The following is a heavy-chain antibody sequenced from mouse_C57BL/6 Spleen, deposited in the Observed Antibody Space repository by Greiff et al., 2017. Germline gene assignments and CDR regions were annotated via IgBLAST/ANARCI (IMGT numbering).Heavy chain of an antibody. V-gene: IGHV14-4*01. Sequence: VQLKQSGAELVRPGASVKLSCTASGFNIKDDYMHWVKQRPEQGLEWIGWIDPENGDTEYASKFQGKATITADTSSNTAYLQLSSLTSEDTAVYYCITTVVARRYYFDYWGQGTTLTVSS. CDR1: GFNIKDDY. D-gene: IGHD1-1*01. J-gene: IGHJ2*01. CDR2: IDPENGDT. CDR3: ITTVVARRYYFDY.